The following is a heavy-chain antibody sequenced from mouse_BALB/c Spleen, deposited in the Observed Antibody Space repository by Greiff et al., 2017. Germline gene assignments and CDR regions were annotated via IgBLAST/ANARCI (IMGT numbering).Heavy chain of an antibody. J-gene: IGHJ4*01. Sequence: DVKLVESGGGLVQPGGSRKLSCAASGFPFSSFGMHWVRQAPEKGLEWVASISSGSSTIYYADTVKGRFTISRDNPKNTLFLQMTSLMSEDTAMYYCARCDDGYYGDAMDDWGQGTSVTVSS. D-gene: IGHD2-3*01. CDR1: GFPFSSFG. V-gene: IGHV5-17*02. CDR3: ARCDDGYYGDAMDD. CDR2: ISSGSSTI.